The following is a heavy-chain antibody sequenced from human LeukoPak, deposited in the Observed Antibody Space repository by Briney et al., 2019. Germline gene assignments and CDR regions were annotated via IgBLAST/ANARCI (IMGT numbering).Heavy chain of an antibody. V-gene: IGHV4-59*01. Sequence: SETLSLTCAVYGGSISSYYWSWIRQPPGKGLEWIGYIYYSGSTNYNPSLKSRVTISVDTSKNQFSLKLSSVTAEDTAVYYCARDPVAEWGQGTLVTVSS. CDR3: ARDPVAE. CDR1: GGSISSYY. J-gene: IGHJ4*02. D-gene: IGHD4-23*01. CDR2: IYYSGST.